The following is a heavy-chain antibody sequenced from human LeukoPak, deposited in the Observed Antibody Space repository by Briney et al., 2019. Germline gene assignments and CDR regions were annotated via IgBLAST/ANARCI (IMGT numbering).Heavy chain of an antibody. CDR3: ATDLAGELERPWFDP. D-gene: IGHD1-1*01. V-gene: IGHV1-24*01. J-gene: IGHJ5*02. Sequence: ASVKVSCKVSGYTLTELSMHWVRQAPGKGLEWMGGFDPEDGETIYAQKFQGRVTMTEDTSTDTAYMELSSLRSEDTAVYYRATDLAGELERPWFDPWGQGTLVTVSS. CDR2: FDPEDGET. CDR1: GYTLTELS.